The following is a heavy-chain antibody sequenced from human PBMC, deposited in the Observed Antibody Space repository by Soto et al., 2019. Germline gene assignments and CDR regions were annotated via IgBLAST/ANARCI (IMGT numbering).Heavy chain of an antibody. CDR3: ASPGGGQFDWLAGDV. CDR1: GYSCTSYW. CDR2: IYPGDSDT. Sequence: GESLKIACKGSGYSCTSYWIGWVRQIPWNGLEWMGIIYPGDSDTRYSPSFHGQVTISADKSISTAYLQWSSLKAADNDMYYCASPGGGQFDWLAGDVWGQGTKVTVS. V-gene: IGHV5-51*01. J-gene: IGHJ6*02. D-gene: IGHD3-9*01.